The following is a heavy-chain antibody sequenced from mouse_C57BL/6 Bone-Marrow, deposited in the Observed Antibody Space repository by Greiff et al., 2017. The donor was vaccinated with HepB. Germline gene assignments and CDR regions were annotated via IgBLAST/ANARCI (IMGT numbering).Heavy chain of an antibody. J-gene: IGHJ1*03. Sequence: VQLQQSGPGLVQPSQSLSITCTVSGFSLTSYGVHWVRQSPGKGLEWLGVIWSGGSTDYNAAFISRLSISKDNSKSQVFFKMNSLQADDTAIYYCASLYYYGSSFYWYFDVWGTGTTVTVSS. CDR2: IWSGGST. CDR3: ASLYYYGSSFYWYFDV. CDR1: GFSLTSYG. V-gene: IGHV2-2*01. D-gene: IGHD1-1*01.